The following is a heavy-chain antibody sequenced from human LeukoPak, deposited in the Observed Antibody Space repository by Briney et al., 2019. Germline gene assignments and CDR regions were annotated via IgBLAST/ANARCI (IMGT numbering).Heavy chain of an antibody. V-gene: IGHV4-30-4*01. CDR3: ARVGDYYDSSGAYYFDY. D-gene: IGHD3-22*01. CDR2: LYYSGST. Sequence: SETLSLTCTVSGGSISSGDYYWSWIRQPPGKGLEWIGYLYYSGSTYYNPSLKSRVTISVDTSKNQFSLKLSSVTAADTAVYYCARVGDYYDSSGAYYFDYWGQGTLVTVSS. J-gene: IGHJ4*02. CDR1: GGSISSGDYY.